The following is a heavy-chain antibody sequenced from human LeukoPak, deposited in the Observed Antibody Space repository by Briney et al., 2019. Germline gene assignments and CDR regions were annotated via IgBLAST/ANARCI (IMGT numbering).Heavy chain of an antibody. J-gene: IGHJ4*02. V-gene: IGHV3-48*03. CDR3: ARGGIQLWLPLDY. Sequence: GGSLRLSCAASGFTFSSYEMNWVRQAPGKGLEWVSYISSGGSTIYYADSVKGRFTISRDNAKNSLYLQMNSLRAEDTAVYYCARGGIQLWLPLDYWGQGTLVTVSS. D-gene: IGHD5-18*01. CDR2: ISSGGSTI. CDR1: GFTFSSYE.